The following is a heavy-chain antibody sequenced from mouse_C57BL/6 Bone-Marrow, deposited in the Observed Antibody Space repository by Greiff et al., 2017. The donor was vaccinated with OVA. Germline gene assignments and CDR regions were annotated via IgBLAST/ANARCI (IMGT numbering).Heavy chain of an antibody. D-gene: IGHD2-3*01. J-gene: IGHJ2*01. Sequence: QVQLHQPGAVLVMPVSSVTLSCKASVSPFTSSWLPWLKQRPCHGLSWIGEIDPSDSYTNYNQKFKGKSTLTVDKSSSTAYMQLSSLTSEDSAVYYCAIYDGYYLDYWGQGTTLTVSS. V-gene: IGHV1-69*01. CDR2: IDPSDSYT. CDR1: VSPFTSSW. CDR3: AIYDGYYLDY.